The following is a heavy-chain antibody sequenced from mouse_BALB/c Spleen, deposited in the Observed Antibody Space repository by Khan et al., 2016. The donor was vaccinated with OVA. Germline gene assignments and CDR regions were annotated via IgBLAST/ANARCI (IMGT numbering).Heavy chain of an antibody. J-gene: IGHJ1*01. CDR3: TRRDYYAYYWFFDV. Sequence: EVQLQQSGPELVKPGASVRISCKTSGYTFTEYTMHWVKQSHGKSLEWLGGFNPNNGGTSYNQKFKGKATLTVDKSSSTAYMELRSLTSEDSVVYYCTRRDYYAYYWFFDVWGAGTTVTVSS. CDR1: GYTFTEYT. V-gene: IGHV1-18*01. D-gene: IGHD1-2*01. CDR2: FNPNNGGT.